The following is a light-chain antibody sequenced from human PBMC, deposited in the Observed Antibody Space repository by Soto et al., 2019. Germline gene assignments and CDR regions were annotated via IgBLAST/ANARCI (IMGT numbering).Light chain of an antibody. CDR2: GVS. J-gene: IGKJ5*01. CDR3: HQYANSPIT. CDR1: QPVSSNF. Sequence: ELVLTQSPGTLSLSPGESAALSCRASQPVSSNFLAWYQQKPGQAPRLLIYGVSSKASGIPDWFFGSGSGTDFTRTINSLETEEFEVYDCHQYANSPITIGQRTRLESK. V-gene: IGKV3-20*01.